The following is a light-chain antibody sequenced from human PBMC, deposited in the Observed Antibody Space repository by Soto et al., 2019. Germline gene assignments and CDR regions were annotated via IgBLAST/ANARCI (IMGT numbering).Light chain of an antibody. V-gene: IGKV3-15*01. Sequence: EIVMTQSPATLSVSPGERATLSCRTSQSVSSNLAWYQQKPGQAPRLLIYSASTRATGIPARFSGSGSGTEFTLTISSLQSEDFVVYYCHQYNDWPRTFGQGTKVEIK. CDR2: SAS. CDR3: HQYNDWPRT. CDR1: QSVSSN. J-gene: IGKJ1*01.